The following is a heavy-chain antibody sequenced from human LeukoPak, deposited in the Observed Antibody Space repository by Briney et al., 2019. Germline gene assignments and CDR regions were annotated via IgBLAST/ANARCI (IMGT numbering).Heavy chain of an antibody. V-gene: IGHV3-23*01. CDR2: ISDRGGST. Sequence: GGSLRLSCAASGFTFSSYAMSWVRQAPGKGLEWVSAISDRGGSTYYADSVKGRFTISRDNSKNTLYLQKNSQRAEDTAVYYCTKELDFGGGYTWGQGNLVTVSS. D-gene: IGHD3-3*01. J-gene: IGHJ5*02. CDR3: TKELDFGGGYT. CDR1: GFTFSSYA.